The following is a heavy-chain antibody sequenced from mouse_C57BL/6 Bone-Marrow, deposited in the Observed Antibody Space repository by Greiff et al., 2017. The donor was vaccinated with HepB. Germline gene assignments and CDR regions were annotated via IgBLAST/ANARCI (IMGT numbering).Heavy chain of an antibody. D-gene: IGHD1-1*01. CDR1: GYSITSGYY. CDR2: ISYDGSN. CDR3: ARDTTYLDY. V-gene: IGHV3-6*01. J-gene: IGHJ2*01. Sequence: EVKLVESGPDLVKPSQSLSLTCSVTGYSITSGYYWNWIRQFPGNKLEWMGYISYDGSNNYNPSLKNRISITRDTSKNQFFLKLNSVTTEDTATYYCARDTTYLDYWGQGTTLTVSS.